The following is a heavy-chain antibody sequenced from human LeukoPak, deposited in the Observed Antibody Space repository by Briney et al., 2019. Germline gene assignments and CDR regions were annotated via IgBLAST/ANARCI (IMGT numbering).Heavy chain of an antibody. Sequence: SETLSLTCTVSGGSISSSSYYWGWIRQPPGKGLEWIGEINHSGSTNYNPSLKSRVTISVDTSKNQFSLKLSSVTAADTAVYYCASSPYMDSSGYYYLYWGQGTLVTVSS. J-gene: IGHJ4*02. CDR2: INHSGST. D-gene: IGHD3-22*01. CDR1: GGSISSSSYY. V-gene: IGHV4-39*07. CDR3: ASSPYMDSSGYYYLY.